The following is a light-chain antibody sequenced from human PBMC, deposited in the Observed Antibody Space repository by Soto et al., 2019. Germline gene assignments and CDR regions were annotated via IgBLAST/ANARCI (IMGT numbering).Light chain of an antibody. CDR1: QSLAYSDGNTY. V-gene: IGKV2-30*01. CDR2: KVS. Sequence: DVVMTQSPLSLPVTLGQPASISCRSSQSLAYSDGNTYLNWFQQRPGQSPRRLISKVSNRDSGVPDRFSGSVSGTDFTLKISRVEAEDVGVYYCMQGTHWPPYTFGQGTKLEIK. J-gene: IGKJ2*01. CDR3: MQGTHWPPYT.